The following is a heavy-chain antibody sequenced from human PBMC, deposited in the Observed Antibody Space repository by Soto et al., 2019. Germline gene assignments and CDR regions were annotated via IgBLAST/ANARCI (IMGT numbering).Heavy chain of an antibody. J-gene: IGHJ4*02. V-gene: IGHV1-46*02. CDR1: GYNFNIYY. Sequence: QVQLVQSGAEVKRPGTSVKLSCKAYGYNFNIYYMHWVRQDPGQGLEWMAIISPPGGIKSYAQKVQVRVTLTRDTSTTTVYMELTSLTSEDKAVYYCARVGGELLGYWGQGTLVTVSS. D-gene: IGHD1-7*01. CDR3: ARVGGELLGY. CDR2: ISPPGGIK.